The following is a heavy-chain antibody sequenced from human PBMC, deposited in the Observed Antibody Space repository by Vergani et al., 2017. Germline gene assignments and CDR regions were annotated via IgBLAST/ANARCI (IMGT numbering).Heavy chain of an antibody. V-gene: IGHV3-9*01. CDR1: GFTFDDYA. Sequence: EVQLVESGGGLVQPGRSLRLSCAASGFTFDDYAMHWVRQAPGKGLEWVSGISWNSGSIGYADSVKGRFTVSRDNAKNSLYLQMNSLRAEDTAVYYCAKDVSPHYSSGWQSHFDYWGQGTLVTVSS. CDR3: AKDVSPHYSSGWQSHFDY. D-gene: IGHD6-19*01. J-gene: IGHJ4*02. CDR2: ISWNSGSI.